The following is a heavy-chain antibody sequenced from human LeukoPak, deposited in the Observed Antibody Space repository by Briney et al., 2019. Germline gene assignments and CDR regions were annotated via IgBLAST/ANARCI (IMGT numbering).Heavy chain of an antibody. CDR2: INHSGST. Sequence: SETLSLTCAVYGGSFSGYHWSWIRQPPGKGLEWIGEINHSGSTNYNPSLKSRVTISVDTSKNQFSLKLSSVTAADTAVYYCARAHRLLPYDYVWGSYRSCAFDIWGQGTMVTVSS. CDR1: GGSFSGYH. V-gene: IGHV4-34*01. CDR3: ARAHRLLPYDYVWGSYRSCAFDI. J-gene: IGHJ3*02. D-gene: IGHD3-16*02.